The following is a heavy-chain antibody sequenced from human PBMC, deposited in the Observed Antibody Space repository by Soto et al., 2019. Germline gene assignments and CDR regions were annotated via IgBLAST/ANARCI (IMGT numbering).Heavy chain of an antibody. V-gene: IGHV3-30*18. Sequence: QVQLVESGGGVVQPGRSLRLSCAASGFTFSSYAMHWVRQAPGKGLEWVAVISYDGSNKYYAESVKGRFTISRDNSKNTLYLQMNSLRAEDTAVYYCAKDRRPNYYYGMDVWGQGTTVTVSS. CDR2: ISYDGSNK. J-gene: IGHJ6*02. CDR1: GFTFSSYA. D-gene: IGHD6-25*01. CDR3: AKDRRPNYYYGMDV.